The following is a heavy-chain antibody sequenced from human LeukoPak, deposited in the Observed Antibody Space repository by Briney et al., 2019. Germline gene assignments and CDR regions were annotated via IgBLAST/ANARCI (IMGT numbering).Heavy chain of an antibody. D-gene: IGHD5-18*01. J-gene: IGHJ4*02. Sequence: PGRSLRLSCAASRFTFSSYGMHWVRQAPGNGLEWVALISYDGSNKYYTDSVKGRFTISRDNSKNTLYLQMDSLRAEDTAVYYCAKDRGYSYGYFDDWGQGTLVTVSS. CDR2: ISYDGSNK. V-gene: IGHV3-30*18. CDR3: AKDRGYSYGYFDD. CDR1: RFTFSSYG.